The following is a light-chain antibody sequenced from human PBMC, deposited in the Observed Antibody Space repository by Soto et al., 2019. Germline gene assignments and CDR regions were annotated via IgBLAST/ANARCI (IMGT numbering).Light chain of an antibody. V-gene: IGKV3-20*01. Sequence: EIVLTQSPGTLSLSPGERATLSCRASQSVSSNYLALYQQKPGQAPRLLIYGASNRATGIPDRFSGSGSGRDFTLTINTPESEDFAVYFCQQYGTSPEYTFGEGTKLEIK. CDR1: QSVSSNY. J-gene: IGKJ2*01. CDR3: QQYGTSPEYT. CDR2: GAS.